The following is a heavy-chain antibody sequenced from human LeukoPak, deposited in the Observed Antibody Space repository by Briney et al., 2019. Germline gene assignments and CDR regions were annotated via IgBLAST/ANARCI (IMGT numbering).Heavy chain of an antibody. D-gene: IGHD1-26*01. CDR3: AADSVGATKFEYFQH. CDR2: IVVGSCNT. J-gene: IGHJ1*01. CDR1: GFTFTSSA. V-gene: IGHV1-58*02. Sequence: SVKVSCKACGFTFTSSAMQWVRQARGQGVDWMGWIVVGSCNTNYAQKFQERVTITRDMSTSTAYMELSSLRSEDTAVYYCAADSVGATKFEYFQHWGQGTLVTVSS.